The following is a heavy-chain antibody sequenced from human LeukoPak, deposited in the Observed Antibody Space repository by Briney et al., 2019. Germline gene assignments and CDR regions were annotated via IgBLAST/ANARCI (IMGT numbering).Heavy chain of an antibody. CDR3: AIGGDSSTSCYRCFNY. D-gene: IGHD2-2*01. Sequence: GESLKISCEGTGYSFTNYWIGWVRQMPGKGLEWMGVIYPDDSDTRYSPSFQGQVTISADKSIGTAYLQWSSLKASDTAMYYCAIGGDSSTSCYRCFNYWGQGILVTVSS. V-gene: IGHV5-51*01. J-gene: IGHJ4*02. CDR1: GYSFTNYW. CDR2: IYPDDSDT.